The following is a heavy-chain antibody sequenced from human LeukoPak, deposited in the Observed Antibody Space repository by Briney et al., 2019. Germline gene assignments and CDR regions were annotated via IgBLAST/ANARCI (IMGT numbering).Heavy chain of an antibody. V-gene: IGHV3-23*01. Sequence: PGGSLRLSCVASGFTFSSYAMSWVRQAPGKGLEWVSTISDSGGSTYYADSVKGRFTISRDNSKNTLYLQMNSLRAEDMAVYYCAKAHNGAYVYWGQGTLITVSS. J-gene: IGHJ4*02. CDR2: ISDSGGST. CDR3: AKAHNGAYVY. D-gene: IGHD2-8*01. CDR1: GFTFSSYA.